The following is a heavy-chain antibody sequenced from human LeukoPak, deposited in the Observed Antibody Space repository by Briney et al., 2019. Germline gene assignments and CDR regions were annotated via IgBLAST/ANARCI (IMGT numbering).Heavy chain of an antibody. J-gene: IGHJ4*02. D-gene: IGHD6-13*01. CDR2: ISGSGGST. CDR3: AKDLSMGSSWYPLGY. CDR1: GFTFSSYA. V-gene: IGHV3-23*01. Sequence: GGSLRLSCAASGFTFSSYAMSWVRQAPGKGLEWVSAISGSGGSTYYADSVKGRFTISRDNYKNTLYLQMNSLRAEDTAVYYCAKDLSMGSSWYPLGYWGQGTLVTVSS.